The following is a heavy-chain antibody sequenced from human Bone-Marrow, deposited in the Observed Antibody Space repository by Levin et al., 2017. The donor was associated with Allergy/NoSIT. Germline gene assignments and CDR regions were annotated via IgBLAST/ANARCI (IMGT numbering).Heavy chain of an antibody. CDR2: IRGSGDAA. Sequence: QSGGSLRLSCVGSGFTFKSFALSWVRQGPGKGLEWVSGIRGSGDAAYYADSVEGRFTISRDNSKNTLYLQMNSLRAEDTAIYYCANIIFGVAPYYYYGLDVWGQGTTVTVSS. CDR1: GFTFKSFA. CDR3: ANIIFGVAPYYYYGLDV. D-gene: IGHD3-3*02. V-gene: IGHV3-23*01. J-gene: IGHJ6*02.